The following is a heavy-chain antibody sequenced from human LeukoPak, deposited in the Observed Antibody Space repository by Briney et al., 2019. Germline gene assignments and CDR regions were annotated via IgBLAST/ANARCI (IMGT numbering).Heavy chain of an antibody. J-gene: IGHJ4*02. Sequence: PGGSLRLSCAASGFTFSSFSMNGVRQAPGRGLKGVSSISSSSSYIYYADSVKGRFTISRDNAKNSLYLQMNSLRAEDTAVYYCARDIVVVPAANRLDYWGQGTLFTVSS. CDR1: GFTFSSFS. V-gene: IGHV3-21*01. D-gene: IGHD2-2*01. CDR3: ARDIVVVPAANRLDY. CDR2: ISSSSSYI.